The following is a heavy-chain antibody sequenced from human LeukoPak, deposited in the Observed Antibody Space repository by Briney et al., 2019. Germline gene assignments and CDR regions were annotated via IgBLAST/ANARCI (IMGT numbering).Heavy chain of an antibody. J-gene: IGHJ4*02. V-gene: IGHV3-23*01. CDR2: ISGSGGST. Sequence: GGSLRLSCAASGFTFSSYAMSWVRQAPGKGLEWVSAISGSGGSTYYADSVKGRFTIPRDNSKNTLYLRMNSLRAEDTAVYYCAKCGFLEWLLSSFFDYWGQGTLVTVSS. CDR1: GFTFSSYA. CDR3: AKCGFLEWLLSSFFDY. D-gene: IGHD3-3*01.